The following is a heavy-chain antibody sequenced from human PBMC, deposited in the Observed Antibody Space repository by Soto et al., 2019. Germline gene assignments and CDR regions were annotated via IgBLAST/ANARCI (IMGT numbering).Heavy chain of an antibody. J-gene: IGHJ6*02. CDR1: GFTFRNYA. V-gene: IGHV3-23*01. CDR2: ISGSGGST. D-gene: IGHD4-17*01. Sequence: EVQLLESGGGWVQPGGSLRLSCAASGFTFRNYAMSWVRQAPGKGLEWVSTISGSGGSTYYADSVKGRFTISRDNSQKALYLQTNSPRPQHTAVYNCANTTVIVGYYYGMDVWGQGTTVTAPS. CDR3: ANTTVIVGYYYGMDV.